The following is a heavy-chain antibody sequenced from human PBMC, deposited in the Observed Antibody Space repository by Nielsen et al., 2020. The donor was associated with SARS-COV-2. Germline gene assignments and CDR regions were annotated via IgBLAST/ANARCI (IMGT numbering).Heavy chain of an antibody. J-gene: IGHJ6*02. Sequence: SETLSLTCSVSGGSVSSGDYYWSWIRQPPGRGLEWIGNHLADYNPSLENRVTISVDTSKNEVFLHLTSVTAADTATYFCAGEDPRGDSSRMEVWGQGTTVIVFS. CDR3: AGEDPRGDSSRMEV. CDR2: NHLA. D-gene: IGHD6-6*01. V-gene: IGHV4-61*08. CDR1: GGSVSSGDYY.